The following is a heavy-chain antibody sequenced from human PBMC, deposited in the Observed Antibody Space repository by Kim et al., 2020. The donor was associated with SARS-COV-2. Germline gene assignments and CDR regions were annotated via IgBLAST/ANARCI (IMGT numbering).Heavy chain of an antibody. J-gene: IGHJ6*03. CDR3: ARVNRGYSYGRNYYYYMDV. D-gene: IGHD5-18*01. Sequence: GRFTISRHNSKNTLYLQMNSLRAEDTAVYYCARVNRGYSYGRNYYYYMDVWGKGTTVTVSS. V-gene: IGHV3-53*03.